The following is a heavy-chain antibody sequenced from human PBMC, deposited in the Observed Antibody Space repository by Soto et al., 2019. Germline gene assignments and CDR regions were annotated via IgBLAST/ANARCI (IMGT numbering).Heavy chain of an antibody. V-gene: IGHV3-7*01. CDR2: IKQEGSEK. Sequence: GGSLRLSCAASGFTFSSYWMSWVRQAPGKGLEWVANIKQEGSEKYYVDSVKGRFTISRYNAKNSLYLQMNSLRAEDTALYYCARGYDFWSGYYAFDIWGQGTMVTVSS. D-gene: IGHD3-3*01. CDR3: ARGYDFWSGYYAFDI. CDR1: GFTFSSYW. J-gene: IGHJ3*02.